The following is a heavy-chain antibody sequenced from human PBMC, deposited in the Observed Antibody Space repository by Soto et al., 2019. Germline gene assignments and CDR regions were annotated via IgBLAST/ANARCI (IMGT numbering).Heavy chain of an antibody. CDR3: VRGLQGYYGLDV. CDR2: LYTDGSRT. J-gene: IGHJ6*02. CDR1: GFTFSSYW. D-gene: IGHD4-4*01. Sequence: EVQLVESGGGLVQPGGSLRLSCAASGFTFSSYWMHWVRQVPGKGLVWVSRLYTDGSRTSYADSVKGRFTISRDNAKSTLYLQMNSLGAEDSAVYYCVRGLQGYYGLDVWGQGTTVTVTS. V-gene: IGHV3-74*01.